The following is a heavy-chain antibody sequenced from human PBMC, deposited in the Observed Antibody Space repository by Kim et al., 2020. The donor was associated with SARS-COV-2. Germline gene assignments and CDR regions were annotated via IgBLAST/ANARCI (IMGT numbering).Heavy chain of an antibody. CDR2: IKSKTDGGTT. D-gene: IGHD3-22*01. CDR1: GFTFTNAW. J-gene: IGHJ6*02. Sequence: GGSLRLSCAASGFTFTNAWMSWVRQAPGKGLEWVGRIKSKTDGGTTDYAAPVKGRCTISRDDSKNTLYLQMNSLKTEDTAVYYCTTVFYFDSSVFALLPYYGMDIWGHGTTVSVSS. V-gene: IGHV3-15*01. CDR3: TTVFYFDSSVFALLPYYGMDI.